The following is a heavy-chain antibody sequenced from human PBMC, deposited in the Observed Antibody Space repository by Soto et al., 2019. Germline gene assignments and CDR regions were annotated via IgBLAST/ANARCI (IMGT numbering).Heavy chain of an antibody. J-gene: IGHJ4*02. D-gene: IGHD6-13*01. CDR3: AREPGHSGTDVLY. Sequence: SETLSLTCSVSGGSISSGGYLWSWIRQHPGKGLEWIGYIFYSGSSYYNPSLKSRVTMSVDTSKNQFSLELTSVTAADTAVYYCAREPGHSGTDVLYWGQGTLVTVSS. V-gene: IGHV4-31*03. CDR2: IFYSGSS. CDR1: GGSISSGGYL.